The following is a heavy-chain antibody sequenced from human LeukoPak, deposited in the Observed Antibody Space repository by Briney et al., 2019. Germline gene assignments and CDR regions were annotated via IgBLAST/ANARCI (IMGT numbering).Heavy chain of an antibody. D-gene: IGHD3-10*01. V-gene: IGHV1-2*02. CDR2: INPNSGGT. CDR3: ARGHGLYYSGSGSFCPDY. J-gene: IGHJ4*02. CDR1: GYTFTGHY. Sequence: ASVKVSCKASGYTFTGHYMHWVRQAPGHGLEWMGWINPNSGGTKNAQQFQDRVTLTRDTSISTVYMELSRLTSDDTAVYYCARGHGLYYSGSGSFCPDYWGQGTLVTVSS.